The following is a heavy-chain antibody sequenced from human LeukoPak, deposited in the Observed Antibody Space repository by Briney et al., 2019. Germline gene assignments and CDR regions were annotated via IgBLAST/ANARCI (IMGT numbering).Heavy chain of an antibody. CDR2: INSYGAYT. CDR1: GFTFSSYD. V-gene: IGHV3-23*01. CDR3: AKRDSSGSYYFDY. Sequence: GGSLRLSCAASGFTFSSYDMSWVRQAPGKGLEWVSTINSYGAYTYYADSVRGRFTISRDNSKNTLYLQMNSLRAEDTAVFYCAKRDSSGSYYFDYWGQGTLVTVSS. J-gene: IGHJ4*02. D-gene: IGHD3-22*01.